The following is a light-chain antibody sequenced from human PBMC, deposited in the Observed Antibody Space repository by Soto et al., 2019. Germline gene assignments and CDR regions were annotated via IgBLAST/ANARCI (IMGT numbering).Light chain of an antibody. V-gene: IGLV1-40*01. CDR1: GSNIGAGYD. Sequence: QSVLTQPPSVSGAPGRRVTISCTGSGSNIGAGYDVHWYQHLPGTGPKLLIYGDTNRPSGAPDRFSASKSGTSASLAITGLQAEDEADYYCQSYDTSLRGRVFGGGTQLTVL. J-gene: IGLJ3*02. CDR3: QSYDTSLRGRV. CDR2: GDT.